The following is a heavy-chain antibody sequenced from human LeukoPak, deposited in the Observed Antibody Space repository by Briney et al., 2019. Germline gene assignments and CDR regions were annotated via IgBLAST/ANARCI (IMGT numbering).Heavy chain of an antibody. CDR3: ARESDVSIAAAFDY. J-gene: IGHJ4*02. CDR1: GFTFSSYS. CDR2: ISSSSSTI. D-gene: IGHD6-13*01. Sequence: GGSLRLSCAASGFTFSSYSMNWVRQAPGKGLEWVSYISSSSSTIYYADSVKGRFTISRDNAKNSLYLQMNSLRAEDTAVYYCARESDVSIAAAFDYWGQGTLVTVSS. V-gene: IGHV3-48*04.